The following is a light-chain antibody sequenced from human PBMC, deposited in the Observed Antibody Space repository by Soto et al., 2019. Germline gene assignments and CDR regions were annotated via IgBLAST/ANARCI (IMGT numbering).Light chain of an antibody. Sequence: QSALTQPASVSGSPGQSITISCTGTSSDVGAYNYVSWYQQHPGKAPKLMIYDVSNRPSGVSNRFSGSKSDNTASLTISGLWTEDEADYYCSSYTSTGTRYVFGTGTKVTVL. V-gene: IGLV2-14*01. CDR2: DVS. CDR3: SSYTSTGTRYV. CDR1: SSDVGAYNY. J-gene: IGLJ1*01.